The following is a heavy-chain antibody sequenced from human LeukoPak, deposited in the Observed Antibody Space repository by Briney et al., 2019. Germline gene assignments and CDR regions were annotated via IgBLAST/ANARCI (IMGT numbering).Heavy chain of an antibody. Sequence: ASVKVSCKASVGTFSSYAISGVRRAPGQGLEGMGGIIPIFGTANYAQKFQGRVTITAAKSTSTAYMELSSLRSEDMAVYYCARDGNTSFDYWGQGTLVTVSS. J-gene: IGHJ4*02. CDR3: ARDGNTSFDY. CDR1: VGTFSSYA. CDR2: IIPIFGTA. V-gene: IGHV1-69*06. D-gene: IGHD3-3*01.